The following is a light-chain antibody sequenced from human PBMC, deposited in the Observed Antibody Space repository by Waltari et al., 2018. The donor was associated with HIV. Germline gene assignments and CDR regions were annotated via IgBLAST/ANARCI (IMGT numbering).Light chain of an antibody. Sequence: QSVLTQPPSASGTPGQTVTFTCSGTSSNIGNDNVYCYQQLPGMTPKLLIYKNYQRPSGVPDRFAGSKSGTSASLAISGLRSEDEADYYCVGWDGSLSGYVFGAGTTVTVL. CDR1: SSNIGNDN. CDR2: KNY. J-gene: IGLJ1*01. CDR3: VGWDGSLSGYV. V-gene: IGLV1-47*01.